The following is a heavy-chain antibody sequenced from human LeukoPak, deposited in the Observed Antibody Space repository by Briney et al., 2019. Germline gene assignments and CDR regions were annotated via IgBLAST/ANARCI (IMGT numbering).Heavy chain of an antibody. CDR1: GFTFSTFA. Sequence: GGSQRLFHGVSGFTFSTFAMIWVRQPPGKGLEWVSSIFPSGGEIHCADAVRGRLTISRDNSKTILSLQMNRLSAEDTAIYYSATSTQVLLPFESWGQGTLVTVSS. V-gene: IGHV3-23*01. J-gene: IGHJ4*02. CDR3: ATSTQVLLPFES. CDR2: IFPSGGEI. D-gene: IGHD5-18*01.